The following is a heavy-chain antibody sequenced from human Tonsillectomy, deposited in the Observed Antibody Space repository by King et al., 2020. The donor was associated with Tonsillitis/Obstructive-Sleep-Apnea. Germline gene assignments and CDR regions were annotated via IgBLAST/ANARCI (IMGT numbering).Heavy chain of an antibody. CDR1: GGSISSYY. J-gene: IGHJ2*01. D-gene: IGHD1-26*01. CDR2: IYYSGST. V-gene: IGHV4-59*01. Sequence: VQLQESGPGLVKPSETLSLTCTVSGGSISSYYWSWIRQPPGKGLEWIGYIYYSGSTNYNPSLKSRVTISVDTSKNQFSLKLSSVTAADTAVYYCARAVRELLYWHFDLLGRGTLVTVSS. CDR3: ARAVRELLYWHFDL.